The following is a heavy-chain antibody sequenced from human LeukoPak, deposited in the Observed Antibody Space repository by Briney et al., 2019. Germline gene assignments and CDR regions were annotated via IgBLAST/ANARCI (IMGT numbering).Heavy chain of an antibody. CDR1: GFTFGSYG. CDR2: ISSSSSYI. CDR3: ARAHTIFGVVINFDY. Sequence: GGSLRLSCAASGFTFGSYGMHWVRQAPGKGLEWVSSISSSSSYIYYADSVKGRFAISRDNAKNSLYLQMNSLRAEDTAVYYCARAHTIFGVVINFDYWGQGTLVTVSS. V-gene: IGHV3-21*01. D-gene: IGHD3-3*01. J-gene: IGHJ4*02.